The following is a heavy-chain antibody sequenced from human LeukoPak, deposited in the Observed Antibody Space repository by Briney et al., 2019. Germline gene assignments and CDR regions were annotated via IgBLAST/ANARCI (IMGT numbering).Heavy chain of an antibody. D-gene: IGHD6-19*01. CDR1: GYRFTNYW. J-gene: IGHJ4*02. CDR2: IYPGDSDT. V-gene: IGHV5-51*01. Sequence: GESLKISCQASGYRFTNYWIGWVRQMPGKGLEWMGIIYPGDSDTRYSPSFQGQVTISADKSISTAYLQWSSLKASDTAMYYCARRVYKEQWPSDYWGQGTLVTVSS. CDR3: ARRVYKEQWPSDY.